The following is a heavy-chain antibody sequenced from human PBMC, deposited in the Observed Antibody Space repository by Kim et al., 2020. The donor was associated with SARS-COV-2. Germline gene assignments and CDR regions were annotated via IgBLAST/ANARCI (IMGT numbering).Heavy chain of an antibody. CDR3: ARAPTGQYYFDY. Sequence: NYAPKFQGKVTITADESTSPAYMELSSLRTEGTAVYYCARAPTGQYYFDYWRQGTLVTVSS. V-gene: IGHV1-69*01. J-gene: IGHJ4*02. D-gene: IGHD2-8*02.